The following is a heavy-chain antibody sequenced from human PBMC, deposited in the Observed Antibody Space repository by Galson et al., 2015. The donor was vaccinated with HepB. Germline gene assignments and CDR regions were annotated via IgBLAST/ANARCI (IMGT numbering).Heavy chain of an antibody. D-gene: IGHD6-13*01. CDR2: INPSGGST. CDR3: AREGEDQPGGSSWYAFDY. Sequence: SVKVSCKASGYTFTSYHMHWVRQAPGQGLEWMGIINPSGGSTSYAQKFQGRVTMTRDTSTSTVYMELRSLRSEDTAVYYCAREGEDQPGGSSWYAFDYWGQGTLVTVSS. CDR1: GYTFTSYH. J-gene: IGHJ4*02. V-gene: IGHV1-46*01.